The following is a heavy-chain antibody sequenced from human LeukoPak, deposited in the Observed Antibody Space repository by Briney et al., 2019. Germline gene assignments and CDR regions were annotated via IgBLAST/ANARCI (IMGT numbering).Heavy chain of an antibody. Sequence: PGGSLRLSCAASGFTFSSYWMSWARQAPGKGLEWVAIIKEDRNVKYYVDSVKGRFTISRDNAKNTLYLQMNSLRAEDTAVYYCAAPGCSSACYYYMDVWGKGTTVTVSS. V-gene: IGHV3-7*01. CDR2: IKEDRNVK. D-gene: IGHD2-2*01. CDR1: GFTFSSYW. CDR3: AAPGCSSACYYYMDV. J-gene: IGHJ6*03.